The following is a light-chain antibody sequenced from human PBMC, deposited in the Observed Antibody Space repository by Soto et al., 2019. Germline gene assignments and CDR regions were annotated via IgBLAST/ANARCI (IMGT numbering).Light chain of an antibody. CDR1: QSFSSRY. Sequence: IALTQYPGTLSSSPVYRAALSCRASQSFSSRYVAWYQQKPGQAPMLLIYVASSRATGIPDRFSGSGSGTDFTLTSSILDPEYVALYYCQHYGSTDAFGQGTKVDIK. V-gene: IGKV3-20*01. CDR3: QHYGSTDA. J-gene: IGKJ1*01. CDR2: VAS.